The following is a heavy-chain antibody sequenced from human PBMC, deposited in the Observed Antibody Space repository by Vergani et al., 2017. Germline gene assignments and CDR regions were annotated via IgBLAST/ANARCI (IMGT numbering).Heavy chain of an antibody. V-gene: IGHV4-34*01. Sequence: QVQLQQWGAGLLKPSETLSLTCAVYGGSFSGYYWSWIRQPPGKGLEWIGEINHSGSTNYNPSLKSRVTISADKSISTAYLQWSSLKASDTAMYYCARLDWGLDTYSYGSGVNWFDPWGQGTLVTVSS. CDR3: ARLDWGLDTYSYGSGVNWFDP. D-gene: IGHD5-18*01. CDR2: INHSGST. J-gene: IGHJ5*02. CDR1: GGSFSGYY.